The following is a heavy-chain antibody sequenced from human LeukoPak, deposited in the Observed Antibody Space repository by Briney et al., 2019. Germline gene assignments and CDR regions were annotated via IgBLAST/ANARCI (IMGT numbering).Heavy chain of an antibody. CDR1: GFTFISYD. V-gene: IGHV3-33*08. D-gene: IGHD5-18*01. CDR2: TWHDGSNK. J-gene: IGHJ4*02. Sequence: GGSLRLSCAASGFTFISYDMHWVRQAPGKGLDWVALTWHDGSNKYYADSVKGRFTISRDNFKNTLYLQMNSLRAEDTGLYYCARDRGYTYGHPFDYWGQGTLVTVSS. CDR3: ARDRGYTYGHPFDY.